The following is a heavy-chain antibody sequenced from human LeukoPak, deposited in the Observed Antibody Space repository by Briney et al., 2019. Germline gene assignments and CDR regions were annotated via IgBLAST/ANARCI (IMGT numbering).Heavy chain of an antibody. V-gene: IGHV3-66*01. CDR3: ARDQLHEWGFDY. D-gene: IGHD2-2*01. Sequence: GGSLRLSCAASGFTFSSYAMSWVRQAPGKGLEWVSVIYSGGSTYYADSVKGRFTISRDNSKNTLYLQMNSLRAEDTAVYYCARDQLHEWGFDYWGQGTLVTVSS. J-gene: IGHJ4*02. CDR2: IYSGGST. CDR1: GFTFSSYA.